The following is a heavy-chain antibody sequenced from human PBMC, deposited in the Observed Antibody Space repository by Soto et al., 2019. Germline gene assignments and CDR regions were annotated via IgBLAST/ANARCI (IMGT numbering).Heavy chain of an antibody. V-gene: IGHV1-3*01. D-gene: IGHD1-26*01. J-gene: IGHJ4*02. CDR2: INAGNGNT. Sequence: ASVKVSCKASGYTFTSYAMHWVRQAPGQRLEWMGWINAGNGNTKYSQKFQGRVTITRDTSASTAYMELSSLRSEDTAVYYCARYSGEWEPLPGSFAYWGQGTLVTVYS. CDR3: ARYSGEWEPLPGSFAY. CDR1: GYTFTSYA.